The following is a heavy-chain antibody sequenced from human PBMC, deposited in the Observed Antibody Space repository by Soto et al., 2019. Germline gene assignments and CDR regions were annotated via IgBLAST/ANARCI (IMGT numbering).Heavy chain of an antibody. CDR1: GGSISSGGYY. CDR2: IYYSGST. J-gene: IGHJ6*02. V-gene: IGHV4-31*03. D-gene: IGHD2-2*01. Sequence: QVQLQESGPGLVKPSQTLSLTCTVSGGSISSGGYYWSWIRQHPGKGLEWIGYIYYSGSTYYNPSLKRRVTISVDTSKNQFSLKLSSVTAADTAVYYCARDYCSSTSCYVSAMDVWGQGTTVTVSS. CDR3: ARDYCSSTSCYVSAMDV.